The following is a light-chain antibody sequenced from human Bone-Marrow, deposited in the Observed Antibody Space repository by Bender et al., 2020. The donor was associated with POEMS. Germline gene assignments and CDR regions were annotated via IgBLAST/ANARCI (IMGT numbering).Light chain of an antibody. CDR1: SNDIGYYNY. CDR3: SSYAGSNNVI. J-gene: IGLJ2*01. Sequence: QSALTQPPSASGSPGQSVTISCAGTSNDIGYYNYVSWYQQLPGKAPKLVIYDVSKRPSGVTYRFSGTKSGNTASLTVSGLQAEDEADYFCSSYAGSNNVIFGGGTKLTVL. CDR2: DVS. V-gene: IGLV2-8*01.